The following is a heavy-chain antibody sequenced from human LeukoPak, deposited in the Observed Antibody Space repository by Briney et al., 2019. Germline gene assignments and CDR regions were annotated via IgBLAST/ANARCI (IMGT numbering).Heavy chain of an antibody. V-gene: IGHV3-23*01. D-gene: IGHD3-22*01. CDR2: ISGSGGST. CDR3: AKDSVPSDYYYDSSGYYTPFDY. Sequence: GGSLRLSCAASGFTFSSYAMSWVRQAPGKGLEWVSAISGSGGSTYYADSVKGRFTISRDNSKNTLYLQMNSLRAEDTAVYYCAKDSVPSDYYYDSSGYYTPFDYWGQGTLVTVSS. J-gene: IGHJ4*02. CDR1: GFTFSSYA.